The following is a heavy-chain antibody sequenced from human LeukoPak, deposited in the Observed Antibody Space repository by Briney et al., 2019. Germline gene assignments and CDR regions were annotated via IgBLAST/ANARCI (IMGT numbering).Heavy chain of an antibody. CDR2: ISGSGGST. CDR1: GFTFSSYA. J-gene: IGHJ4*02. CDR3: AKKRGSGSLYFDY. V-gene: IGHV3-23*01. D-gene: IGHD3-10*01. Sequence: GGSLRLSCAASGFTFSSYAMSWVRQAPGKGLEWVSTISGSGGSTYYADSVKGRFTISRDNSKNTLYLQMNSLRAEDTAVYYCAKKRGSGSLYFDYWGQGALVTVSS.